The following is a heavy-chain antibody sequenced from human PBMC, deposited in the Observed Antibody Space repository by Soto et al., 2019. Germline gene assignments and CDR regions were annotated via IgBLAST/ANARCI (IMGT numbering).Heavy chain of an antibody. CDR2: ISYDGSNK. CDR3: ARDHL. Sequence: QVQLVESGGGVVQPGRSLRLSCAASGFTFSSYAMHWVRQAPGKGLEWVVVISYDGSNKYYADSVKGRFTISRDNSKNTLYLQMNSLRAEDTAVYYCARDHLGGQGTLVTVSS. V-gene: IGHV3-30-3*01. J-gene: IGHJ4*02. CDR1: GFTFSSYA.